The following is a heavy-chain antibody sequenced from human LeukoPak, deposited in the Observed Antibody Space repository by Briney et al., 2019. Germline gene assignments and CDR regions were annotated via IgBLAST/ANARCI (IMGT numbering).Heavy chain of an antibody. D-gene: IGHD5-18*01. Sequence: GGSLRLSCAGSGFTVSSNYMSWVRQAPGKGLEWGSSISSSSSYIYYADSVKGRFTISRDNAKNSLYLQMNSLRAEDTAVYYCARADWDTAMIDYWGQGTLVTVSS. CDR1: GFTVSSNY. J-gene: IGHJ4*02. CDR3: ARADWDTAMIDY. CDR2: ISSSSSYI. V-gene: IGHV3-21*01.